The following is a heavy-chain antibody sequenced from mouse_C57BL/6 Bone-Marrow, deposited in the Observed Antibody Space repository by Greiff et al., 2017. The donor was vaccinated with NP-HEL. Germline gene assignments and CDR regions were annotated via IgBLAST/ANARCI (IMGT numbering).Heavy chain of an antibody. CDR3: ARGAY. V-gene: IGHV1-80*01. J-gene: IGHJ3*01. CDR1: GYEFSNYW. Sequence: VQGVESGAELVKPGASVKISCKASGYEFSNYWMNWVKQRPGKGLEWIGQIYPGDGDTNYNGKFKDKATLTADKSSSTACMQLSRLTSEDSAVYFCARGAYWGQGTLVTVSA. CDR2: IYPGDGDT.